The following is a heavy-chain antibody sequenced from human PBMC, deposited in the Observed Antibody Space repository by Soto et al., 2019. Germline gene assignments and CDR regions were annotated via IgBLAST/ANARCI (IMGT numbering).Heavy chain of an antibody. Sequence: PSETLSLTCAVYGGSFSDDFWNWIRQPPGKGLEWIGEINHSGSTYYSPSLKSRVAISVDTSKNQFSLKLNSVTAADTAVYYCARVDILTVYGCMDVWGQGTTVTVSS. CDR3: ARVDILTVYGCMDV. D-gene: IGHD3-9*01. V-gene: IGHV4-34*01. CDR2: INHSGST. J-gene: IGHJ6*02. CDR1: GGSFSDDF.